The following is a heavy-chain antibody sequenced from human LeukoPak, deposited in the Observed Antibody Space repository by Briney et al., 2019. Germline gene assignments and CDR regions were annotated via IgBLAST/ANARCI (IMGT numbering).Heavy chain of an antibody. J-gene: IGHJ4*02. CDR1: GFTVSSNY. D-gene: IGHD5-12*01. V-gene: IGHV3-53*05. CDR3: ARDLRDINYFDY. CDR2: IYSGGST. Sequence: PGGSLRLSCAASGFTVSSNYMSWVRQAPGKGLEWVSVIYSGGSTYYADSVKGRFTISRDNSKNTLYLQMNSLRAEDTAVYYCARDLRDINYFDYWGQGTLVTVSS.